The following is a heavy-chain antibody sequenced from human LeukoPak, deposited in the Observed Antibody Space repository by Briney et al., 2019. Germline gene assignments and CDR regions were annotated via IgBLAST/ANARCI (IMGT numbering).Heavy chain of an antibody. CDR1: GGSIGSGGYY. J-gene: IGHJ4*02. CDR2: IYYSGST. D-gene: IGHD4-17*01. Sequence: PSETLSLTCTVSGGSIGSGGYYWSWIRQHPGKGLEWIGYIYYSGSTYYNPSLKSRLTISVDTSQKQFSLKLSSVSAADTAVYYCARHVGRATTGDYFDCWGQGILVTVSS. V-gene: IGHV4-31*03. CDR3: ARHVGRATTGDYFDC.